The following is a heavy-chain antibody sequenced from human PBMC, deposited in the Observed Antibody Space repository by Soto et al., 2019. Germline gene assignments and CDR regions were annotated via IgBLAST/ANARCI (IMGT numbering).Heavy chain of an antibody. CDR3: ARHVTERSPYYGMDV. Sequence: PGESLKISCKGSGYSFTSYWIGWVRQMPGKGLEWMGIIYPGDSDTRYSPSFQGQVTISADKSISTAYLQWSSLKASDTAMYYCARHVTERSPYYGMDVWGQGTTVTVSS. D-gene: IGHD1-1*01. CDR2: IYPGDSDT. CDR1: GYSFTSYW. J-gene: IGHJ6*02. V-gene: IGHV5-51*01.